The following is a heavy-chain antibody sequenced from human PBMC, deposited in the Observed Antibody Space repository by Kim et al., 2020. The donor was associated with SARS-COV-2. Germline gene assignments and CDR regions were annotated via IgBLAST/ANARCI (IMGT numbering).Heavy chain of an antibody. V-gene: IGHV5-10-1*01. D-gene: IGHD3-22*01. CDR3: ARSITMIVVDWYFDL. J-gene: IGHJ2*01. CDR1: GYSFTSYW. Sequence: GESLKISCKGSGYSFTSYWISWVRQMPGKGLEWMGRIDPSDSYTNYSPSFQGHVTISADKSISTAYLQWSSLKASDTAMYYCARSITMIVVDWYFDLWGRGTLVTDSS. CDR2: IDPSDSYT.